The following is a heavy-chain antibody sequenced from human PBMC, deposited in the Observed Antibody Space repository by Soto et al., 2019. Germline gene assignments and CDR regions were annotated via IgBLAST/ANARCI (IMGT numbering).Heavy chain of an antibody. V-gene: IGHV4-39*01. J-gene: IGHJ4*02. D-gene: IGHD4-17*01. CDR3: ARHGGTTPFDF. CDR1: GDSIRGSSYY. CDR2: VYYSGST. Sequence: QLQLQESGPGLVKPSETLSLTCTVSGDSIRGSSYYWAWIRQPPGQELEWIGTVYYSGSTYYHPSLRSRVTLSVDPSKNQFSLRLTSVNATDTGTYCCARHGGTTPFDFWGQGMQVAVSS.